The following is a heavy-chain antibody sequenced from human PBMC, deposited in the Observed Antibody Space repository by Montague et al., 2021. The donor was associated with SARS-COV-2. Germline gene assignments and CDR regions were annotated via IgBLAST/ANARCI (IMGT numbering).Heavy chain of an antibody. CDR1: GYSISSGYF. D-gene: IGHD6-13*01. CDR2: INYSGTT. CDR3: ARHWGIAAAGN. V-gene: IGHV4-38-2*01. J-gene: IGHJ4*02. Sequence: SETLSLTCSVSGYSISSGYFWGWIRQPPGKGLEWIGAINYSGTTYYNPSLKSRVTISLDTAKNQFSLKMTSVTAADTAVYYCARHWGIAAAGNWGQGTLVTVSS.